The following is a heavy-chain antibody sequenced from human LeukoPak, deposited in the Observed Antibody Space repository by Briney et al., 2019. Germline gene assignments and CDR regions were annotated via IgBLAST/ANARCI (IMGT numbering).Heavy chain of an antibody. J-gene: IGHJ5*02. CDR2: INPNSGGT. CDR3: ALEITMIVVVHNWFDP. Sequence: TSVKVSCKASGYTFTGYYMHWVRQAPGQGLEWMGWINPNSGGTNYAQKFQGRVTMTRDTSISTAYMELSRLRSDDTAVYYCALEITMIVVVHNWFDPWGQGTLVTVSS. D-gene: IGHD3-22*01. V-gene: IGHV1-2*02. CDR1: GYTFTGYY.